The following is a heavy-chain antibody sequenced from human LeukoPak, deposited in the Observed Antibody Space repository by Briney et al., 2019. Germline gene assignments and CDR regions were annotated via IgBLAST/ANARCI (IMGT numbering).Heavy chain of an antibody. D-gene: IGHD2-15*01. CDR2: IYYSGST. CDR1: GGSISSSSYY. V-gene: IGHV4-39*07. CDR3: ARETVVVVATAFDS. Sequence: SETLSLTCTVSGGSISSSSYYWGWIRQPPGKGLEWIGSIYYSGSTYYNPSLKSRVTISVDTSKNQFSLKLSSVTAADTAVYYCARETVVVVATAFDSWGQGTLVTVSS. J-gene: IGHJ4*02.